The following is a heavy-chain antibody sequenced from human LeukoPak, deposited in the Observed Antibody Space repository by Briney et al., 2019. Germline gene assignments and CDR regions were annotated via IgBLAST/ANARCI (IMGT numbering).Heavy chain of an antibody. J-gene: IGHJ4*02. CDR1: GGSISSGSYY. D-gene: IGHD6-6*01. V-gene: IGHV4-61*02. CDR2: IYTSGST. Sequence: SQNLSLTCTVSGGSISSGSYYWSWIRQPAGKGLEWIGRIYTSGSTNYNPSLKSRVTISVDTSKNQFSLKLSSVTAADTAVYYCARELEYSSSSPIDYWGQGTLVTVSS. CDR3: ARELEYSSSSPIDY.